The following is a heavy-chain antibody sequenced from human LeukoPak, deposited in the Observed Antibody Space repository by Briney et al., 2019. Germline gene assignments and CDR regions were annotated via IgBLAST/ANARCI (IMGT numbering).Heavy chain of an antibody. D-gene: IGHD3-3*01. V-gene: IGHV1-8*01. CDR2: MNPNSGNT. Sequence: ASVTVSCKASGYTFTSYDINWVRQATGQGREGMGWMNPNSGNTGYAQRLQGRVTMTRNTSISTAYMELSSLRSEDTAVYYCARGLGDFWSGYYLWRYDYYGMDVWGQGTTVTVSS. CDR3: ARGLGDFWSGYYLWRYDYYGMDV. J-gene: IGHJ6*02. CDR1: GYTFTSYD.